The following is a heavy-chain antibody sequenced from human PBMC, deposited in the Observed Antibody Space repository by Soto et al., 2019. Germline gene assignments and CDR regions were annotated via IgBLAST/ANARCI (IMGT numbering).Heavy chain of an antibody. J-gene: IGHJ4*02. CDR1: GFTFSSFA. D-gene: IGHD2-2*01. CDR2: ISGSGGRI. Sequence: SLRLSCAASGFTFSSFAMSWVRQAPGKGLEWVSVISGSGGRINYADSVKGRFTISRDNSKNTLYLQMNSLRGEDTAVYYCAKPNLYCSSTSCYDYWGQGTLVTVSS. V-gene: IGHV3-23*01. CDR3: AKPNLYCSSTSCYDY.